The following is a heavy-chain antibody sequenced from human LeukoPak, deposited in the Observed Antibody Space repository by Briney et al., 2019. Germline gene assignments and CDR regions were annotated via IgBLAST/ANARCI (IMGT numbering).Heavy chain of an antibody. V-gene: IGHV1-69*13. J-gene: IGHJ4*02. CDR3: ARDLDPDYGTDY. CDR1: GYTVTGYY. D-gene: IGHD4/OR15-4a*01. CDR2: IIPIFGTA. Sequence: ASVKVSCKASGYTVTGYYMHWVRQAPGQGLEWMGGIIPIFGTANYAQKFQGRVTITADESTSTAYMELSSLRSEDTAVYYCARDLDPDYGTDYWGQRTLVTVSS.